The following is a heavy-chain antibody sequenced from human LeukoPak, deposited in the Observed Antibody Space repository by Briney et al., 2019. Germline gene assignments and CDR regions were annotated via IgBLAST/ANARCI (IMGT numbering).Heavy chain of an antibody. J-gene: IGHJ4*02. D-gene: IGHD1-26*01. Sequence: GGSLRLSCAASGFTFSNYSMNWVRQAPGKGLEWVSYIRSSGNAIYYADSVKGRFTISRDNAKNSLYLQMSSLRVEDTAIYYCARMSGSSGRGHWGQGTLVTVSS. CDR1: GFTFSNYS. CDR3: ARMSGSSGRGH. CDR2: IRSSGNAI. V-gene: IGHV3-48*04.